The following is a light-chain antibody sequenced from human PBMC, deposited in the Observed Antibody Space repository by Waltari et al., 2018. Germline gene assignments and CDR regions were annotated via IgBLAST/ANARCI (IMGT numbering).Light chain of an antibody. CDR3: SSYTSSSSWV. J-gene: IGLJ3*02. CDR2: EVS. Sequence: QSALTQPASVSGSPGQSITISCTGTSSDVGGYNYVSWYQQHPGKAPKLIIYEVSNRPSGVSNRFSGSKSGNPASLTISGLQAEDEADYYCSSYTSSSSWVFGGGTKLTVL. CDR1: SSDVGGYNY. V-gene: IGLV2-14*01.